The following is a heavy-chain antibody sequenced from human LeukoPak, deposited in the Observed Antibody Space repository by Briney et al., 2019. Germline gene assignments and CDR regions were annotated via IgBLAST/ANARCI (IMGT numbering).Heavy chain of an antibody. CDR1: GGSISSSSYY. D-gene: IGHD3-22*01. Sequence: SETLSLTCTVSGGSISSSSYYWGWIRQPPGKGLEWIGSIYYSGTTYYNPSLKSRVTISVDTSRKQFFLRLSSVTAADTAVYYCATTSYYYDSPDYWGQGTLVTVSS. CDR3: ATTSYYYDSPDY. J-gene: IGHJ4*02. CDR2: IYYSGTT. V-gene: IGHV4-39*01.